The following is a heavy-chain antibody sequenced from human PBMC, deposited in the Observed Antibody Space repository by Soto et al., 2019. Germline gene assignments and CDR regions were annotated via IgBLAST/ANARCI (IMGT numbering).Heavy chain of an antibody. CDR2: IYPGDSDT. D-gene: IGHD3-22*01. Sequence: PGESLKISCKGSGYIFSNNWIAWVRQMPGKGLEWMGIIYPGDSDTRYSPSFQGQVTMSADKSISTAYLQWNSLKASDTAMYYCACGPGLGQTPASRYYYDSSGPGAFDIWGQGTMVTVSS. V-gene: IGHV5-51*01. J-gene: IGHJ3*02. CDR1: GYIFSNNW. CDR3: ACGPGLGQTPASRYYYDSSGPGAFDI.